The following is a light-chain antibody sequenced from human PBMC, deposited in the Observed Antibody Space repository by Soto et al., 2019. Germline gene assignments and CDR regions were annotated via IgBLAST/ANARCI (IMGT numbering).Light chain of an antibody. J-gene: IGKJ1*01. CDR2: GAS. CDR3: QQYNNWTET. CDR1: QSVSSN. V-gene: IGKV3-15*01. Sequence: EIVMTQSPATLSVSPGERATLSCRASQSVSSNLAWYQQKPGQAPRLLIYGASTRATGIPARFSGGGSGTEFTLTISSLQSEDFAVYYCQQYNNWTETFGQGTKVDIK.